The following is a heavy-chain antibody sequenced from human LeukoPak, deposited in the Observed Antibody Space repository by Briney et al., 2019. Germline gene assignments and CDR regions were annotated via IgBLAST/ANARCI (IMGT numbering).Heavy chain of an antibody. CDR3: AKSRSYIAVAGNFDY. CDR2: VSGGGVDT. Sequence: GGSLRLSCVVSGFTLSSHTMGWVRQAPGKGLEWVSGVSGGGVDTYYADSVKGRFTISRDTSKNTLYLQMNSLRAEDTAVYYCAKSRSYIAVAGNFDYWGQGTLVTVSS. CDR1: GFTLSSHT. D-gene: IGHD6-19*01. J-gene: IGHJ4*02. V-gene: IGHV3-23*01.